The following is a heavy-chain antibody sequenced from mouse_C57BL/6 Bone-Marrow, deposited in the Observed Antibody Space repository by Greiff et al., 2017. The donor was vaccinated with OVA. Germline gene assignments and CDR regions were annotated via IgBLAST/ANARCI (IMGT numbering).Heavy chain of an antibody. J-gene: IGHJ4*01. CDR3: AYRQRRLRNYYAMDY. CDR1: GFNIKNTY. V-gene: IGHV14-3*01. D-gene: IGHD3-2*02. Sequence: VQLKESVAELVRPGASVKLSCTASGFNIKNTYMHWVKQRPEQGLEWIGRIDPANGNTKYAPKFQGKATITADTSSNTAYLQLSSLTSEDTAIYYCAYRQRRLRNYYAMDYWGQGTSVTVSS. CDR2: IDPANGNT.